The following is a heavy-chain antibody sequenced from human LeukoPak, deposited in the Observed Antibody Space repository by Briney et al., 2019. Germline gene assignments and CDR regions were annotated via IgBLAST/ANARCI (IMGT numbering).Heavy chain of an antibody. CDR2: INHSGST. CDR3: ARRPRRHPGIAVAGTFPYFDY. Sequence: PSETLSLTCAVYGGSFSGYYWSWIRQPPGKGLEWIGEINHSGSTNYNPSLKSRVTMSVDTSKNQFSLKLSSVTAADTAVYYCARRPRRHPGIAVAGTFPYFDYWGQGTLVTVSS. J-gene: IGHJ4*02. V-gene: IGHV4-34*01. CDR1: GGSFSGYY. D-gene: IGHD6-19*01.